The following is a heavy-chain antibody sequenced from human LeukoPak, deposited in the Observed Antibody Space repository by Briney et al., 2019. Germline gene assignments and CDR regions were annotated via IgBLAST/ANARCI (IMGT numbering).Heavy chain of an antibody. D-gene: IGHD3-16*02. Sequence: SETLSLTCTVSGGSIISNYWSWIRQSAGTGLEWIGRIYGSGITDYNPSLKSRVTMSLDTSRKQFSLRLTSVTAADTAVYYCARTGGRSSYPRQIDYWGQGTLVTVSS. CDR3: ARTGGRSSYPRQIDY. CDR2: IYGSGIT. CDR1: GGSIISNY. V-gene: IGHV4-4*07. J-gene: IGHJ4*02.